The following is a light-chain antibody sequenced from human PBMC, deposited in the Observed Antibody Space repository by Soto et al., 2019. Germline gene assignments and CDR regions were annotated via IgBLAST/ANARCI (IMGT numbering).Light chain of an antibody. Sequence: DIQMTQSPSSLSTSVRDTVTITCRASQGISNYLAWYQQKPGQVPNLLIYAASTLQSGVPSRFSGSGSGTDFTLTISSLRPEDVATYYCQKYNNAPRTFGQGTKVEI. CDR1: QGISNY. J-gene: IGKJ1*01. CDR3: QKYNNAPRT. CDR2: AAS. V-gene: IGKV1-27*01.